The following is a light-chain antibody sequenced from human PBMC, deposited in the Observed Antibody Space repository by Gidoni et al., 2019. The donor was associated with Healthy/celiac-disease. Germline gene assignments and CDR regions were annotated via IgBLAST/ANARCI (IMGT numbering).Light chain of an antibody. V-gene: IGKV1-39*01. CDR1: QGISSY. Sequence: DIQMTQSPSSLSASVGDRVTITCRASQGISSYLNWYQQKPGKAHKLLSYAASSLQSGVPSRFSGSGSGTDFTLTISSLQPEDFATYYCQQSYSTPFTFGPGTKVEIK. CDR2: AAS. J-gene: IGKJ3*01. CDR3: QQSYSTPFT.